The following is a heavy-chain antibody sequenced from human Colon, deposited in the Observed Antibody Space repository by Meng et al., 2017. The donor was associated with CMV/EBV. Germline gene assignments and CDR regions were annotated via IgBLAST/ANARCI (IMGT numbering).Heavy chain of an antibody. CDR2: IYWDDDT. CDR1: GFSFITDKAG. CDR3: VRRSYSGQDDY. Sequence: QITLKESGPTLVKPTQTLTLTSTFSGFSFITDKAGVGWIRHPPGKALEWLGFIYWDDDTRYSPSLKTRLTITRDTSKNQVILTMTNMDPADTATYYCVRRSYSGQDDYWGQGALVTVSS. D-gene: IGHD5-12*01. J-gene: IGHJ4*02. V-gene: IGHV2-5*02.